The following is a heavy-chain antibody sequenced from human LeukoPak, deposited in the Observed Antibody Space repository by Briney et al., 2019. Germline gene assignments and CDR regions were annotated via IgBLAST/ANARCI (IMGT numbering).Heavy chain of an antibody. Sequence: SGPTLVKPAQTLTLTCTFSGWWLRTRAVGVGWIRQPPGKALEWLSLIYWDDDKRYSPALKTRLTITKDTSKTQVVLTMTNMDPVDTATYYCAHTTGPRAFDIWGQGTMVTVSS. J-gene: IGHJ3*02. CDR1: GWWLRTRAVG. CDR3: AHTTGPRAFDI. CDR2: IYWDDDK. D-gene: IGHD1-1*01. V-gene: IGHV2-5*02.